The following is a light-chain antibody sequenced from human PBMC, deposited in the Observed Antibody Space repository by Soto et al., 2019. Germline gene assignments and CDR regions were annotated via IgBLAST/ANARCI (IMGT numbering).Light chain of an antibody. CDR1: TSNIGAPYD. J-gene: IGLJ1*01. CDR3: QSYDISLHNYV. Sequence: QSVLPQPPSVSGAPGQRVSISCTGSTSNIGAPYDVHWYQHLPGTAPKLPIYGDNNRPSGVPDRFSGSKSGTSASLAITRLQAEDEADYYCQSYDISLHNYVFGTGTKVTAL. CDR2: GDN. V-gene: IGLV1-40*01.